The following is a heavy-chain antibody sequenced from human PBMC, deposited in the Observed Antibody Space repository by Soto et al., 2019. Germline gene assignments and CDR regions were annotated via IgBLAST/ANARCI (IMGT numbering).Heavy chain of an antibody. J-gene: IGHJ4*02. CDR2: ISNDGSNK. Sequence: VQLVESGGGVVQPGRSLRLSCGASGFTFSSCAIHWVRQAPGKGLEWVAVISNDGSNKYYADSVKGRFTISRDNSKNTLYLQMNSLRAEDTAVYYCAGTGDLDWGQGTLVTVSS. CDR3: AGTGDLD. CDR1: GFTFSSCA. V-gene: IGHV3-30-3*01.